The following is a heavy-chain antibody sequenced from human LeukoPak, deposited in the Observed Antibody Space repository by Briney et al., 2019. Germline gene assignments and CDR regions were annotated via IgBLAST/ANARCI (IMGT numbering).Heavy chain of an antibody. CDR3: ARDPPDQTPLDT. J-gene: IGHJ5*02. CDR2: INGDGTRT. CDR1: GFTFSSYW. V-gene: IGHV3-74*03. Sequence: GGSLRLSCAASGFTFSSYWMHWVRQAPGKGLVWVSHINGDGTRTTYADSVKGRFTISRDNAKNTLYLQMNSLRAEDTAVYYCARDPPDQTPLDTWGQGTLVTVSS. D-gene: IGHD1-14*01.